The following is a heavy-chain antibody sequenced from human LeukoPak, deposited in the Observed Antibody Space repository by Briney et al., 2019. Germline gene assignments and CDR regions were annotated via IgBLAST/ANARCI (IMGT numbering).Heavy chain of an antibody. V-gene: IGHV3-30*03. Sequence: GGSLRLSCAASGFTFSNYGMHWVRQAPGKGLEWVAVISHDGSEKYYADSVKGRFTISRDNSRNTLYLQMNSLRPEDTALYYCARDSRSYSTGTEYWGQGTLVTVSS. D-gene: IGHD3-10*01. J-gene: IGHJ4*02. CDR2: ISHDGSEK. CDR3: ARDSRSYSTGTEY. CDR1: GFTFSNYG.